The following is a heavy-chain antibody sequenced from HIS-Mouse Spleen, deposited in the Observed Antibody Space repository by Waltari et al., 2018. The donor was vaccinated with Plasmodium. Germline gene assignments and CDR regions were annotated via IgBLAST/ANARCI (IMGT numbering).Heavy chain of an antibody. V-gene: IGHV4-34*01. Sequence: QVQLQQWGAGLLKPSETLSLTCAVYGGSFSGYYWNWIRQPPGKGLEWIGEINHSESTNFNQSLNSRVTISVATSTNQFSLKLSSVTAADTAVYYCARVTSSGVYWYCDLWGRGTLVTVSS. J-gene: IGHJ2*01. CDR3: ARVTSSGVYWYCDL. D-gene: IGHD3-10*01. CDR2: INHSEST. CDR1: GGSFSGYY.